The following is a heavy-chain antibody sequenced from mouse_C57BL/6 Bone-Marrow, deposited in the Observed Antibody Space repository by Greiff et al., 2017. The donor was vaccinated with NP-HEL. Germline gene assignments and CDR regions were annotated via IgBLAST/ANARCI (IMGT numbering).Heavy chain of an antibody. CDR1: GFSLTSYG. Sequence: QVQLQQSGPGLVQPSQSLSITCTVSGFSLTSYGVHWVRQSPGKGLEWLGVIWSGGSTDYNAAFISRLSISKDNSKGQVFFKMNSLQADDTAIYYCASDGYSSSFAYWGQGTLVTVSA. J-gene: IGHJ3*01. CDR2: IWSGGST. CDR3: ASDGYSSSFAY. V-gene: IGHV2-2*01. D-gene: IGHD2-3*01.